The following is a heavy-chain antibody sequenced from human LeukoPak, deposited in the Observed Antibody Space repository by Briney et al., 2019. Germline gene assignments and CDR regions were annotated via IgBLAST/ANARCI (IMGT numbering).Heavy chain of an antibody. CDR1: DFSISSGHY. CDR3: ARSTFSHASTGGYDY. CDR2: IYHSGST. Sequence: SETLSLTCVVSDFSISSGHYWGWIRQPPGKGLEWIGTIYHSGSTYYTPSLQSRVTISVDMSKNQFSLRLSCVTVADTAVYFCARSTFSHASTGGYDYWGQGILVTVSS. J-gene: IGHJ4*02. D-gene: IGHD3-22*01. V-gene: IGHV4-38-2*01.